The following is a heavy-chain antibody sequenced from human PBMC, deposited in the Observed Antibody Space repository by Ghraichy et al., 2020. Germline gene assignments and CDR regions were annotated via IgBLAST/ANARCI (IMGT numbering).Heavy chain of an antibody. J-gene: IGHJ3*02. D-gene: IGHD3-3*01. Sequence: LETLSLTCAVSGDSLSSNGVAWNWIRQSPSGGLEWLGRTIYRSKWSNDYATSLKSRITISPDTSKNQFSLQLNSVTPEDTAVYYCVRGKFSAFDIWDQGALVSVSS. CDR2: TIYRSKWSN. V-gene: IGHV6-1*01. CDR1: GDSLSSNGVA. CDR3: VRGKFSAFDI.